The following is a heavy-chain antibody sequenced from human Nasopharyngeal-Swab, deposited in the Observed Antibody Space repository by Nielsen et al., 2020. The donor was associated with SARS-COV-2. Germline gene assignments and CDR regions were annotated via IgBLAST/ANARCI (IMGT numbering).Heavy chain of an antibody. J-gene: IGHJ5*02. CDR1: GFTFSSYS. V-gene: IGHV3-21*01. D-gene: IGHD3-16*01. CDR2: ISSSSSYI. CDR3: ARGGVRSYWFDL. Sequence: GGSLRLSCAASGFTFSSYSMHWVRQAPGKGLEWVSSISSSSSYIYYADSVKGRFTISRDNAKNSLYLQMNSLRAEDTGVYYCARGGVRSYWFDLWGQGTLVTVSS.